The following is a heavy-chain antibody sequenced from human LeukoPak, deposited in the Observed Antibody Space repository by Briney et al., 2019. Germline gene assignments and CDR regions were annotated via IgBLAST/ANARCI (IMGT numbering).Heavy chain of an antibody. J-gene: IGHJ4*02. Sequence: SETLSLTCTVSGGSISSYYWSWIRRPPGKGLEWIGYIYYTGTTYYNPSLNSRVTISVDTSKNQFSLKLSSVTAADTAVYYCARVNSAWYGALDYWGQGTMVTVSS. CDR2: IYYTGTT. D-gene: IGHD6-19*01. V-gene: IGHV4-59*01. CDR1: GGSISSYY. CDR3: ARVNSAWYGALDY.